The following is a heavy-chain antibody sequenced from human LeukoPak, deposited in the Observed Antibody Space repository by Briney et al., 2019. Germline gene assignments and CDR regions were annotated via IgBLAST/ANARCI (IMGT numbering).Heavy chain of an antibody. Sequence: GGSLRLSCAASGFTFSSYGMHWVRQAPGKGLEWVAFIRYDGSNKYYADSVKGRFTISRDNSKNALYLQMNSLRAEDTAVYYCAKSHPYYYGSEFDYWGQGTLVTVSS. CDR2: IRYDGSNK. D-gene: IGHD3-10*01. V-gene: IGHV3-30*02. CDR1: GFTFSSYG. J-gene: IGHJ4*02. CDR3: AKSHPYYYGSEFDY.